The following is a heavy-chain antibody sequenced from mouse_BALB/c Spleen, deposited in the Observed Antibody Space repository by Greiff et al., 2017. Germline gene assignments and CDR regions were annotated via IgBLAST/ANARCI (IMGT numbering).Heavy chain of an antibody. CDR1: GYTFTSYW. CDR3: TREALLGDY. J-gene: IGHJ2*01. V-gene: IGHV1S127*01. Sequence: QVQLQQPGAELVKPGASVKMSCKASGYTFTSYWMHWVKQRPGQGLEWIGTIDPSDSYTSYNQKFKGKATLTVDTSSSTAYMQLSSLTSEDSAVYYCTREALLGDYWGQGTTLTVSS. D-gene: IGHD2-10*01. CDR2: IDPSDSYT.